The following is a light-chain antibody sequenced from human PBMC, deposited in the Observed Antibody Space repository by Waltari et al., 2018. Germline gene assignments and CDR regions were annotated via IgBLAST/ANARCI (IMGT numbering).Light chain of an antibody. CDR3: QQRAGWPLYS. CDR2: GAS. CDR1: QSVGGY. J-gene: IGKJ2*01. V-gene: IGKV3-11*01. Sequence: EFVLTQSPDTLSLSPGERATLSCRASQSVGGYLAWYQHKPGQAPRLLISGASNRATGIPARFSCSGSGTDFTLTISSLEPEDFAVYYCQQRAGWPLYSFGQGTRLEI.